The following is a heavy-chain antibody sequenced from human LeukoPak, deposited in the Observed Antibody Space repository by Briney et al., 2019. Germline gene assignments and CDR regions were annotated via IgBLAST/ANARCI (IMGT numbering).Heavy chain of an antibody. J-gene: IGHJ4*02. V-gene: IGHV4-38-2*01. D-gene: IGHD1-26*01. CDR1: GYSISSGYY. CDR3: ARLSGSYVY. CDR2: VYHSGNT. Sequence: SETLSLTCAVSGYSISSGYYWGWIRQPPGKGLEWIGSVYHSGNTYYNPSLKSRVTILVGTSKNQFSLKLKSVTAADTAVYYCARLSGSYVYWGQGTLVTVSS.